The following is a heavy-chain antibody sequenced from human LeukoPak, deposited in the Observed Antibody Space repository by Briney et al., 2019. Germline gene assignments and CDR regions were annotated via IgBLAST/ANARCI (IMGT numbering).Heavy chain of an antibody. CDR3: ATDLYDSSGYYPFAFDI. D-gene: IGHD3-22*01. CDR1: GYTFTDYY. Sequence: ASVKISCKVSGYTFTDYYMHWVQQAPGKGREWMGLVDPEDGETIYAEKLQGRVTITADTSTDTAYMELSSLRSEDTAVYYCATDLYDSSGYYPFAFDIWGQGTMVTVSS. CDR2: VDPEDGET. J-gene: IGHJ3*02. V-gene: IGHV1-69-2*01.